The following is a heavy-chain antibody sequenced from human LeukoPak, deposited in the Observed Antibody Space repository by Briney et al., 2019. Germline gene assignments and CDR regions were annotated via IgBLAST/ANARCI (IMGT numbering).Heavy chain of an antibody. CDR3: AREDEGFVDSSGYYY. D-gene: IGHD3-22*01. J-gene: IGHJ4*02. CDR2: INWDGGST. Sequence: GGSLRLSCAASGFTFSSYGMSWVRQAPGKGLEWVSGINWDGGSTGYADSVKGRFTISRDNAKNSLYLQMNSLRAEDTALYYCAREDEGFVDSSGYYYWGQGTLVTVSS. CDR1: GFTFSSYG. V-gene: IGHV3-20*04.